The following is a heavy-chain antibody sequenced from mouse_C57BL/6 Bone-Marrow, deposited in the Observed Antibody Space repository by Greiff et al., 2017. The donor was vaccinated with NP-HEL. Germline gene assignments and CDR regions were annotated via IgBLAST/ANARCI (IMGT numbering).Heavy chain of an antibody. J-gene: IGHJ2*01. CDR1: GFTFSDYY. CDR2: INYDGSST. V-gene: IGHV5-16*01. Sequence: EVKLMESEGGLVQPGSSMKLSCTASGFTFSDYYMAWVRQVPEKGLEWVANINYDGSSTYYLDSLKSRFIISRDNAKNILYLQMRSLKSEDTATYYCARDLWYFDYWGQGTTLTVSS. D-gene: IGHD1-1*02. CDR3: ARDLWYFDY.